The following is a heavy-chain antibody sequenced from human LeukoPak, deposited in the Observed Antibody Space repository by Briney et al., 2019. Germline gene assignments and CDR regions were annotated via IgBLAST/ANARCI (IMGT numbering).Heavy chain of an antibody. CDR2: ISGSGDTT. CDR3: AMYSSGDY. CDR1: GFSVSGSY. J-gene: IGHJ4*02. Sequence: GGSLRLSCEASGFSVSGSYMGWVRQAPGKGLEWVASISGSGDTTYYADSVKGRFTVSRDNSKNTQYLQFNSLRAEDTAIYYCAMYSSGDYWGQGTLVTVSS. V-gene: IGHV3-23*01. D-gene: IGHD6-25*01.